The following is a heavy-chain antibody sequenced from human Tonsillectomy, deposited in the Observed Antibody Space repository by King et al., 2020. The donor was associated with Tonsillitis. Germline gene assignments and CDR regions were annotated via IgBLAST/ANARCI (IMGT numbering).Heavy chain of an antibody. J-gene: IGHJ6*02. CDR1: GFTFSSYD. CDR2: IQYDGSNK. CDR3: ATDSGVYTAAGKLYGMDV. D-gene: IGHD6-13*01. Sequence: VQLVESGGGVVKPGGSLRLSCAASGFTFSSYDMHWVRQAPGKGLEWVTFIQYDGSNKYYADSVKGRFTISRDNSKNTLYLQMNSLRPEDTAVYYCATDSGVYTAAGKLYGMDVWGQGTTVTVSS. V-gene: IGHV3-30*02.